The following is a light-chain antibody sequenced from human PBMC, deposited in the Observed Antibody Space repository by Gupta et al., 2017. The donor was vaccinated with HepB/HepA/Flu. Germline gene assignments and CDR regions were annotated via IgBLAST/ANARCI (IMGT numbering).Light chain of an antibody. V-gene: IGKV1-5*03. Sequence: DIQLTQSPSTLSASVGDRVTITCRASQSISSWLAWYQQKPGKAHKLLTYKASSLESGVPSRFSGSGSGTEFTITISSLQPDDFATYYCQQYNSYPWTFGQGTKVEIK. CDR3: QQYNSYPWT. CDR2: KAS. J-gene: IGKJ1*01. CDR1: QSISSW.